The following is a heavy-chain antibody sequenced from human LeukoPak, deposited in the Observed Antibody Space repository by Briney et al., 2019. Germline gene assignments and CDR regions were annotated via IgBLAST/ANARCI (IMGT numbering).Heavy chain of an antibody. CDR3: ARGRKYYDSSRGPHFDY. D-gene: IGHD3-22*01. CDR2: MNPNSGNT. V-gene: IGHV1-8*01. J-gene: IGHJ4*02. CDR1: GYTFTSYD. Sequence: ASVKVSCKASGYTFTSYDINWVRQATGQGLEWMGWMNPNSGNTGYAQKFQGRVTMTRNTSISTAYMELSSLRSEDAAVYYCARGRKYYDSSRGPHFDYWGQGTLVTVSS.